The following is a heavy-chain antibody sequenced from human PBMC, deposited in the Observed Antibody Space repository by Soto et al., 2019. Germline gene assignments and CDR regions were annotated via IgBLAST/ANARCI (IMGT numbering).Heavy chain of an antibody. D-gene: IGHD1-26*01. CDR1: GFTVSSAH. CDR2: IYTGGST. V-gene: IGHV3-53*01. J-gene: IGHJ4*02. Sequence: GGSLRLSCEASGFTVSSAHMGWVRQAPGKGLEWVAVIYTGGSTVYADSVKGRFTITTDGSKNTQYLQMNSLRVEDTAVYYCATYMGETGRSFDSWAQGTLVTVSS. CDR3: ATYMGETGRSFDS.